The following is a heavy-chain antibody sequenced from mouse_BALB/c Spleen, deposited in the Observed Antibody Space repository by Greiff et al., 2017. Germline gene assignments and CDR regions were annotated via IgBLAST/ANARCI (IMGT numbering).Heavy chain of an antibody. CDR3: NALYYGSPYYYAMDY. CDR1: GFNIKDYY. CDR2: IDPENGDT. V-gene: IGHV14-4*02. J-gene: IGHJ4*01. D-gene: IGHD1-1*01. Sequence: EVMLVESGAELVRSGASVKLSCTASGFNIKDYYMHWVKQRPEQGLEWIGWIDPENGDTEYAPKFQGKATMTADTSSNTAYLQLSSLTSEDTAVYYCNALYYGSPYYYAMDYWGQGTSVTVSS.